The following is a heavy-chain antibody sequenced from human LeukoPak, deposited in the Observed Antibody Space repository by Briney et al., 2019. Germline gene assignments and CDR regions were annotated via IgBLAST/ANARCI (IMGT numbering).Heavy chain of an antibody. CDR3: ARDEGSDY. J-gene: IGHJ4*02. CDR1: GFPFSDYY. Sequence: SGGSLRLSCVASGFPFSDYYMSWIRQAPGKGLECVSYISTSGSTIYYADSVKGRFTIYRDNAKNSLYLQMNNLRAEDTAMYYCARDEGSDYWGQGTLVTVSS. V-gene: IGHV3-11*04. CDR2: ISTSGSTI.